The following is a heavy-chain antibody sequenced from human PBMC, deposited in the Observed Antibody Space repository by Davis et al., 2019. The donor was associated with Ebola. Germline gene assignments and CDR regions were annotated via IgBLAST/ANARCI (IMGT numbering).Heavy chain of an antibody. CDR1: GYTFTNYG. CDR2: INPHNNNT. J-gene: IGHJ3*02. Sequence: AASVKVSCKASGYTFTNYGITWVRQAPGQGLEWMGWINPHNNNTNYAQKLQGRVTMTTDTSTSTAYMELRSLRSDDTAVYYCARSITMIVVAYFDIWGQGTMVTVSS. V-gene: IGHV1-18*04. D-gene: IGHD3-22*01. CDR3: ARSITMIVVAYFDI.